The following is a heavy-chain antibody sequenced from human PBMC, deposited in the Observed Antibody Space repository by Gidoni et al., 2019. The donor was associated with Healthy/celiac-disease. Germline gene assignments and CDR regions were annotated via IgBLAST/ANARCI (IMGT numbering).Heavy chain of an antibody. CDR2: ISSSSSYI. D-gene: IGHD6-13*01. Sequence: EVQLVESGGGLVKPGVSLRRSCAPSGFNFSSYSMNWVRQAPGKGLEWVSSISSSSSYIYYADSVKGRFTISRDNAKNSLYLQMNSLRAEDTAVYYCARQRWQQLENWGQGTLVTVSS. J-gene: IGHJ4*02. CDR3: ARQRWQQLEN. V-gene: IGHV3-21*01. CDR1: GFNFSSYS.